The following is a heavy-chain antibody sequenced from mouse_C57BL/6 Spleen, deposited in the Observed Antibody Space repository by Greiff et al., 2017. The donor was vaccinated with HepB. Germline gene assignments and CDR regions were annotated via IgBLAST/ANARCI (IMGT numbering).Heavy chain of an antibody. V-gene: IGHV1-72*01. CDR2: IDPNSGGT. J-gene: IGHJ2*01. Sequence: VQLQQSGAELVKPGASVKLSCKASGYTFTSYWMHWVKQRPGRGLEWIGRIDPNSGGTKYNEKFKSKATLTVDKPSSIAYMQLSSLTSEDSAVYYCASSQFITTAGDYWGQGTTLTGSS. D-gene: IGHD1-1*01. CDR3: ASSQFITTAGDY. CDR1: GYTFTSYW.